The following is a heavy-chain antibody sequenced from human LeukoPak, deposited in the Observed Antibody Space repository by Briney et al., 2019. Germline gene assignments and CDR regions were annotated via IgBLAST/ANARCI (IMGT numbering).Heavy chain of an antibody. V-gene: IGHV3-23*01. Sequence: PGGPLRLSCAASGFTFSSYAMSGVRQAPGKGLEWVSAISGSGGSTYYADSVKGRFTISRDNSKNALYLQMNSLRAEDTAVYYCAKGSGSYGYNYFDYWGQGTLVTVSS. J-gene: IGHJ4*02. CDR1: GFTFSSYA. CDR2: ISGSGGST. D-gene: IGHD5-18*01. CDR3: AKGSGSYGYNYFDY.